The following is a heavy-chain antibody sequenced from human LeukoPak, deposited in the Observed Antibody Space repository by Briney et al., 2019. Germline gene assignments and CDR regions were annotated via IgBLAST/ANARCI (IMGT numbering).Heavy chain of an antibody. CDR1: GRTFSSYA. J-gene: IGHJ3*02. CDR2: IIPIFGTA. D-gene: IGHD2-2*02. CDR3: ARAGYCSSTSCYKGDAFDI. Sequence: SVKVSCKSSGRTFSSYAIRWVRQPPGQGLEWLGGIIPIFGTANYAQKFQGRVTITADESTSTAYMELSSLSSEDTAVYYGARAGYCSSTSCYKGDAFDIWGQGTMVTVPS. V-gene: IGHV1-69*13.